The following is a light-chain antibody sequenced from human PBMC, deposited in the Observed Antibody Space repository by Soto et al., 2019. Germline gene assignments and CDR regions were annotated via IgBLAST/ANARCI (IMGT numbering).Light chain of an antibody. CDR1: QSVSSRY. CDR2: GAS. J-gene: IGKJ1*01. CDR3: QKYGNCWT. V-gene: IGKV3-20*01. Sequence: EVVLTQPAGTLSVSPGERATLSCRASQSVSSRYLAWYQQKPGQSPRLLIYGASSRATGIPDRFSGSGSGTDFTLTIRRLEPDDFAVYYCQKYGNCWTFGQGTKVDIK.